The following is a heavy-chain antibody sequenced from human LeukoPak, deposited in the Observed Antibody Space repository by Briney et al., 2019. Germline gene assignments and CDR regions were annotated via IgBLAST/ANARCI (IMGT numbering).Heavy chain of an antibody. D-gene: IGHD3-22*01. V-gene: IGHV5-51*01. CDR2: IYPGDSDT. CDR3: ARLGDYYDSSGYYYPFDY. CDR1: GYSFTSYW. J-gene: IGHJ4*02. Sequence: GESLKISWKGSGYSFTSYWIGWVRQMPGEGLEWMGIIYPGDSDTRYSPSFQGQVTISADKSISTAYLQWSSLKASDTAMYYCARLGDYYDSSGYYYPFDYWGQGTLVTVSS.